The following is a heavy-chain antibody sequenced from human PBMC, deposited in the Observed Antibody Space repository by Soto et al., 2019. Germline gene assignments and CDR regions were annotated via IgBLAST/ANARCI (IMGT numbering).Heavy chain of an antibody. CDR1: GFTFSSYS. CDR2: ISSSSSTI. D-gene: IGHD6-19*01. J-gene: IGHJ3*02. V-gene: IGHV3-48*01. Sequence: GGSLRLSCAASGFTFSSYSMNWVRQAPGKGLEWVSYISSSSSTIYYADSVKGRFTISRDNAKNSLYLQMNSLRAEDTAVYYCATDSSGWYVNAFDIWGQGTVVTVSS. CDR3: ATDSSGWYVNAFDI.